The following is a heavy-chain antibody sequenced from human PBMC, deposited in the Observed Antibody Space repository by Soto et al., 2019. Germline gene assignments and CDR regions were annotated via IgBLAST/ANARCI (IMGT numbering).Heavy chain of an antibody. CDR2: FIGSGGGT. Sequence: XGALTVSAEPAGCTVSKFSMSRVRQARGRGLACVSTFIGSGGGTYGADSVKSRFTISIGNFRGSLYLQMSNLRAEDTAIDYCAKVKISTTTYTSFDSRGQGALVTVS. CDR3: AKVKISTTTYTSFDS. D-gene: IGHD1-26*01. V-gene: IGHV3-23*01. J-gene: IGHJ5*01. CDR1: GCTVSKFS.